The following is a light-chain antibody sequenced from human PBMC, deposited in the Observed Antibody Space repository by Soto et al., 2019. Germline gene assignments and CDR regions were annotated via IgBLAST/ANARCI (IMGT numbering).Light chain of an antibody. V-gene: IGLV1-40*01. CDR1: SSTIGAGYD. J-gene: IGLJ2*01. CDR2: GNS. CDR3: QSYDSGLSGSV. Sequence: QSVLTQPPSVSGSPGXRVTISCTGSSSTIGAGYDVNWYQQHPGTAPTVLIYGNSNRPSAVPDRCSXXKSXXXAAXAIXGRQAEDEDDYYCQSYDSGLSGSVFGGGTKLTVL.